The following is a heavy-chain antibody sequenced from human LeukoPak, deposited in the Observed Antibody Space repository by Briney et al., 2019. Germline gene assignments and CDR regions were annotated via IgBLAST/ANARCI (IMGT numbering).Heavy chain of an antibody. J-gene: IGHJ4*02. CDR2: ISSSGSTI. CDR3: ARGGLTIAEATTSWYLDY. V-gene: IGHV3-48*03. D-gene: IGHD1-26*01. CDR1: GFTFSSYE. Sequence: EGSLRLSCAASGFTFSSYEMNWVRQAPGKGLEWVSYISSSGSTIYYADSVKGRFTISRDNAKNSLYLQMNSLRAEDTAVYYCARGGLTIAEATTSWYLDYWGQGTLVTVSS.